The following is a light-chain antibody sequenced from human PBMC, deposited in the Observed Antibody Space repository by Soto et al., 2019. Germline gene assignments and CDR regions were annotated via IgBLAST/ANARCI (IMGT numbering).Light chain of an antibody. CDR3: AAWDDSPNVFYV. CDR2: VND. Sequence: QSVLTQPPSVSGTPGQRVTISCSGSNSNIGSNNVNWYQQLPGTAPKLLICVNDQRPSGVPDRFSGSKSGNSASLTISGLQSEDDAEYYCAAWDDSPNVFYVFGTGTKVTVL. J-gene: IGLJ1*01. CDR1: NSNIGSNN. V-gene: IGLV1-44*01.